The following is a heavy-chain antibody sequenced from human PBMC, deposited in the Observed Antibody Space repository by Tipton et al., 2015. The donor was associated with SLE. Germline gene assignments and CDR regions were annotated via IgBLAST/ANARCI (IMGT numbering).Heavy chain of an antibody. Sequence: TLSLTCTVSGVSISSHYWSWIRQPPGKGLEWIGFIYNSGSINYNPSLKSRVSISVDTSKNQFSLKLSSVTAADTAVYFCARLTYYYDTYGYWTPDAFDIWGQGTMVTVSS. CDR2: IYNSGSI. D-gene: IGHD3-22*01. CDR1: GVSISSHY. J-gene: IGHJ3*02. CDR3: ARLTYYYDTYGYWTPDAFDI. V-gene: IGHV4-59*11.